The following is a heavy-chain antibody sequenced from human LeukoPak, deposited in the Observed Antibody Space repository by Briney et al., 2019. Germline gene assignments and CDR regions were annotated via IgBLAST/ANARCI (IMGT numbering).Heavy chain of an antibody. CDR1: GFTFSSYG. Sequence: GGSLRLSCAASGFTFSSYGMLWVRQAPGKGLEWVAVISYDGSNKYYADPVKGRFTISRDNSKNTLYLQMNSLRAEDTAVYYCAKGTRFDPWGQGTLVTVSS. CDR2: ISYDGSNK. J-gene: IGHJ5*02. CDR3: AKGTRFDP. V-gene: IGHV3-30*18.